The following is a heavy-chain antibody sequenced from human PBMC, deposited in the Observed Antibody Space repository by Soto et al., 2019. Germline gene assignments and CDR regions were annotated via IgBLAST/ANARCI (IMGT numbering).Heavy chain of an antibody. J-gene: IGHJ4*02. CDR2: IYGGGTT. V-gene: IGHV3-53*01. D-gene: IGHD6-19*01. CDR3: VQTTGWPGFDF. CDR1: GFTVSSKY. Sequence: EVQLVESGGGLIQPGGSLRLSCAASGFTVSSKYMTWVRQAPGKGLEWVSVIYGGGTTYYADSVKGRFTISRDNSKSTLYLQMNSLRAEVTAVYYCVQTTGWPGFDFWGQGTLVTVS.